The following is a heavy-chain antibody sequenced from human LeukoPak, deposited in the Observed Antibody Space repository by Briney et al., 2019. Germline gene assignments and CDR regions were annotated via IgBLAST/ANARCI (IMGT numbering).Heavy chain of an antibody. D-gene: IGHD6-6*01. CDR3: ARGIAARRFFDY. CDR2: IYYSGST. V-gene: IGHV4-61*01. Sequence: PSETLSLTCTVSGGSISSGNYYWSWIRQPPGKGLEWIGYIYYSGSTNYNPSLKSRVTISVDTSKNQFSLKLSSVTAADTAVYYCARGIAARRFFDYWGQGTLVTVSS. CDR1: GGSISSGNYY. J-gene: IGHJ4*02.